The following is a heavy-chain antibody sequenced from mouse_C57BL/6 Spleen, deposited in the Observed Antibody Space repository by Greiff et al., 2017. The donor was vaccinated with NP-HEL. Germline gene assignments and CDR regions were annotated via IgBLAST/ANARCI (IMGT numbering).Heavy chain of an antibody. CDR3: AREYYAMDY. CDR1: GFSLTSYA. CDR2: IWNGGGT. Sequence: QVQLKESGPGLVAPSQSLSITCTVSGFSLTSYAISWVRQPPGKGLEWLGVIWNGGGTNYNSALKSRLSISKDNSKSQVFLKMNSLQTDDTARYYCAREYYAMDYWGQGTSVTVSS. V-gene: IGHV2-9-1*01. J-gene: IGHJ4*01.